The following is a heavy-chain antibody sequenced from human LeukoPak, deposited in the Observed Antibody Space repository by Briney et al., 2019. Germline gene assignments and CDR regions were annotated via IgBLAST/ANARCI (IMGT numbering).Heavy chain of an antibody. V-gene: IGHV4-39*02. Sequence: PSETLSLTFAVSGASISSSIHYWGWVRQPPGKGLEWIGSVYYSGGTYYNPSLESRLTISVDTSNNRFSLKLKSVTAADTAVFYCARVTTGSTTLDSWGQGILVTVSS. CDR2: VYYSGGT. CDR1: GASISSSIHY. CDR3: ARVTTGSTTLDS. J-gene: IGHJ5*01. D-gene: IGHD1-1*01.